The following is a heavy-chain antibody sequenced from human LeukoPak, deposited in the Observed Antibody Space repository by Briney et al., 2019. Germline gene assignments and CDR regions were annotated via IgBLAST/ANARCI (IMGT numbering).Heavy chain of an antibody. J-gene: IGHJ3*02. Sequence: GGSLRLSCAASGFTFSSYGMHWVRQAPGKGLEWVAFIRYDGSNKYYADSVKGRFTISRDNSKNTLYLQMNSLRAEDTAVYYCARETTVVTGGGAFDIWGQGTMVTVSS. CDR1: GFTFSSYG. D-gene: IGHD4-23*01. CDR3: ARETTVVTGGGAFDI. CDR2: IRYDGSNK. V-gene: IGHV3-30*02.